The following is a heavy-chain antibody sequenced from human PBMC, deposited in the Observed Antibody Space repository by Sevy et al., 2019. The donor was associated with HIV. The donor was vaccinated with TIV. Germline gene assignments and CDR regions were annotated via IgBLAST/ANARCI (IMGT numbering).Heavy chain of an antibody. D-gene: IGHD6-19*01. J-gene: IGHJ5*02. V-gene: IGHV4-39*01. Sequence: SETLSLTCTVSGASISSSGYYWGWIRQPPGKGLEWIASIRYSESTYYNPSLRSRVTISAAASKIQLSLNLNSVTAAAAAVYYSAGPSLACSSGWSYYDHWGQGTVVTVSS. CDR1: GASISSSGYY. CDR3: AGPSLACSSGWSYYDH. CDR2: IRYSEST.